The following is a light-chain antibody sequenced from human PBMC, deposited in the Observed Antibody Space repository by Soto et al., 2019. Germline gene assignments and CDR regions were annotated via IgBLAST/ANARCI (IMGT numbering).Light chain of an antibody. Sequence: DIQMTQSPSTLSXXXXXXXXXXXRASQSISSWLAWYQQKPGKAPKLLIYDASSLESGVPSRFSGSGSGTEFTLTISSLQPDDFATYYCQQYNSYTWTFGQGTKV. V-gene: IGKV1-5*01. CDR2: DAS. CDR3: QQYNSYTWT. J-gene: IGKJ1*01. CDR1: QSISSW.